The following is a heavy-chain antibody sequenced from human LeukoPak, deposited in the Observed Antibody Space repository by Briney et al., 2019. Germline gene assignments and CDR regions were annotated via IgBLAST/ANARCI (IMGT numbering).Heavy chain of an antibody. CDR1: GFTFSSYG. D-gene: IGHD2-21*01. CDR3: AREVAPLYFHYGMDV. J-gene: IGHJ6*01. V-gene: IGHV3-33*01. Sequence: GRTLRLSCAASGFTFSSYGLHWVRQAPGKGLEWVAVTWYDGRNNYYAASVKGRFTISRDDSKTTVYLLMISLRAEDTAVYYCAREVAPLYFHYGMDVWGEGTTVTVSS. CDR2: TWYDGRNN.